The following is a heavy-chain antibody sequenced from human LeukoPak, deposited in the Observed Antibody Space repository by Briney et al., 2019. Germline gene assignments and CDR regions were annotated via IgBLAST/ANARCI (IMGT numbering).Heavy chain of an antibody. CDR3: ARSILPDY. V-gene: IGHV4-34*01. CDR1: GGSFIGYY. Sequence: SETLSLTCAVYGGSFIGYYWSWIRQPPGKGLEWIGEINHSGSTNYNPSLKSRVTISVDTSKNQFSLKLSSVTAADTAVYYCARSILPDYWGQGTLVTVSS. J-gene: IGHJ4*02. CDR2: INHSGST.